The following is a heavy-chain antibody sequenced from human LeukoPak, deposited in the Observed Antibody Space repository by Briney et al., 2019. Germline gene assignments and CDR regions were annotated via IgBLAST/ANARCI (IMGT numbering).Heavy chain of an antibody. CDR1: GGSISSYY. CDR2: IYTSGST. CDR3: ARTLYSYDSSGYKGGYFDY. D-gene: IGHD3-22*01. J-gene: IGHJ4*02. Sequence: SETLSLTCTVSGGSISSYYWSWIRQPAGKGLEWIGRIYTSGSTNYNPSLKSRVTMSVDTSKNQFSLKLSSVTAADTAVYYCARTLYSYDSSGYKGGYFDYWGQGTLVTVSS. V-gene: IGHV4-4*07.